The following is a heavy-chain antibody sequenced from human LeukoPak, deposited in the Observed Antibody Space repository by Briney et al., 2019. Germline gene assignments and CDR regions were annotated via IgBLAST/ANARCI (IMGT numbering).Heavy chain of an antibody. CDR3: ARGMITFGGVILTYFDY. CDR1: GGSFSGYY. D-gene: IGHD3-16*01. CDR2: INHSGST. Sequence: SETLSLTCAVYGGSFSGYYWSWIRQPPGKGLEWIGEINHSGSTNYNPSLKSRVTISVDTSKNQFSLKLSSVTAADTAVYCCARGMITFGGVILTYFDYWGQGTLVTVSS. J-gene: IGHJ4*02. V-gene: IGHV4-34*01.